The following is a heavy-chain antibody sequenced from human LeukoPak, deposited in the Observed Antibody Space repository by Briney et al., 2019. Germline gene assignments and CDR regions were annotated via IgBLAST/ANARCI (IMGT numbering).Heavy chain of an antibody. V-gene: IGHV3-30*04. CDR1: GFTFSSYA. D-gene: IGHD3-9*01. CDR2: ISYDGSNK. Sequence: GRSLRLPCAASGFTFSSYAMHWVRQAPGKGLEWVAVISYDGSNKYYADSVKGRFTISRDNSKNTLYLQMNSLRAEDTAVYYCARDLDDILTGYYKAPGYWGQGTLVTVSS. CDR3: ARDLDDILTGYYKAPGY. J-gene: IGHJ4*02.